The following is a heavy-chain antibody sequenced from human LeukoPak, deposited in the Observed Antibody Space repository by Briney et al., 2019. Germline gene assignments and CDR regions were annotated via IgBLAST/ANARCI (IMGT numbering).Heavy chain of an antibody. Sequence: SVKVSCKASGGTFSSYATSWVRQAPGQGLEWMGGIIPIFGTANYAQKFQGRVTITADESTSTAYMELSSLRSEDTAVYYCARGHLKYSSSIWFDPWGQGTLVTVSS. V-gene: IGHV1-69*13. J-gene: IGHJ5*02. D-gene: IGHD6-6*01. CDR1: GGTFSSYA. CDR3: ARGHLKYSSSIWFDP. CDR2: IIPIFGTA.